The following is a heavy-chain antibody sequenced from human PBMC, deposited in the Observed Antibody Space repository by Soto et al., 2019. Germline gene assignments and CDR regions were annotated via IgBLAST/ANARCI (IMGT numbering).Heavy chain of an antibody. V-gene: IGHV3-23*01. Sequence: GGSLRLSCAASGFTFITYTMSWGRQAPGKGLEWVSAVLQTGSSTYYANSVKGRFTISRDNSKNTLYLQMNNLRAEDTAVYYCAKDFTPDGYWDFDYWGQGTLVTVSS. CDR2: VLQTGSST. D-gene: IGHD4-17*01. CDR3: AKDFTPDGYWDFDY. J-gene: IGHJ4*02. CDR1: GFTFITYT.